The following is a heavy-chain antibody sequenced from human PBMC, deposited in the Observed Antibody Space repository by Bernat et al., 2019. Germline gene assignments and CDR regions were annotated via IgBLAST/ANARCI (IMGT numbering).Heavy chain of an antibody. J-gene: IGHJ5*02. CDR2: ISSSGSTI. D-gene: IGHD3-3*01. V-gene: IGHV3-11*01. Sequence: QVQLVESGGGLVKPGGSLRLSCAASGFTVRDNYMSWIRQAPGKGLEWISYISSSGSTIYHADSVKGRFTISRDNAKNSLYLQMNSLRVEDTAVYYCASEGIFGGLFDPWGQGTLVTVSS. CDR1: GFTVRDNY. CDR3: ASEGIFGGLFDP.